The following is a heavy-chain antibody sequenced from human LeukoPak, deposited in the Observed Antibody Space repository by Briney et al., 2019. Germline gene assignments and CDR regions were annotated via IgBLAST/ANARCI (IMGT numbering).Heavy chain of an antibody. J-gene: IGHJ6*03. Sequence: GGSLRLSCAVSGFTFDDYPMHWVRQAPGKGLEWVSLISWDGGSTYYADSVKGRFTISRDNSKNSLYLQMNSLRAEDTALYYCAKAGGEYYYYYYMDVWGKGTTVTVSS. V-gene: IGHV3-43D*03. CDR3: AKAGGEYYYYYYMDV. D-gene: IGHD3-16*01. CDR1: GFTFDDYP. CDR2: ISWDGGST.